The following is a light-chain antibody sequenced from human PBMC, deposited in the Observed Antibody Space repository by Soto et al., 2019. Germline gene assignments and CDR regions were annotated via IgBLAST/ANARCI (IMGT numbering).Light chain of an antibody. CDR3: YSYAGRSTSV. CDR1: SSDDGSYNL. V-gene: IGLV2-23*01. Sequence: QSALTQPASVSGSPGQSITISCTGTSSDDGSYNLVSWYQQYPGKAPKLMIYEDDERPSVVSNRFSGSKSGNTASLTISGLQAEDEADYYCYSYAGRSTSVFGGGTKLTVL. CDR2: EDD. J-gene: IGLJ2*01.